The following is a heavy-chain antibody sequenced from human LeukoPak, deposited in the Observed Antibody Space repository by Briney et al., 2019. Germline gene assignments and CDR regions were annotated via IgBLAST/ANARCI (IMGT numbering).Heavy chain of an antibody. Sequence: PGRSLRLSCAASGFTFSSYGMHWVRQAPGKGLEWVAVIWYDGSNKYYADSVKGRFTISRDNSKNTLYLQMSSLRAEDTAVYYCAKDNRYGSGSGVDPWGQGTLVTVSS. V-gene: IGHV3-33*06. J-gene: IGHJ5*02. CDR1: GFTFSSYG. CDR2: IWYDGSNK. D-gene: IGHD3-10*01. CDR3: AKDNRYGSGSGVDP.